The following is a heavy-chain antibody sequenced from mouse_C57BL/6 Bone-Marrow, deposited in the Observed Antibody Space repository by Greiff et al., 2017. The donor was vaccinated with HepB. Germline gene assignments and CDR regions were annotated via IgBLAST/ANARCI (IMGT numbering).Heavy chain of an antibody. J-gene: IGHJ2*01. CDR3: VRLRRRTPYYFDY. CDR2: IRSKSNNYAT. V-gene: IGHV10-1*01. Sequence: DVMLVESGGGLVQPKGSLKLSCAASGFSFNTYAMNWVRQAPGKGLEWVARIRSKSNNYATYYADSVKDRFTISRDDSESMLYLQMNNLKTEDTAMYYCVRLRRRTPYYFDYWGQGTTLTVSS. D-gene: IGHD1-2*01. CDR1: GFSFNTYA.